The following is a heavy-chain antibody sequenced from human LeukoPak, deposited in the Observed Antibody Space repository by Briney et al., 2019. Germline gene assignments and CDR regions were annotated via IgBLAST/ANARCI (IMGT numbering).Heavy chain of an antibody. J-gene: IGHJ5*02. V-gene: IGHV4-34*01. CDR2: ISQSGST. Sequence: SETLSLTCAVYGGSFSGYDWSWIRQPPEKGLEWIGEISQSGSTNYNPSLKSRVTISVDTSKNQFSLNLTSVTAADTAVYYCARGGHNQLQPCFDPWGQGTLVTVSS. CDR1: GGSFSGYD. CDR3: ARGGHNQLQPCFDP. D-gene: IGHD5-24*01.